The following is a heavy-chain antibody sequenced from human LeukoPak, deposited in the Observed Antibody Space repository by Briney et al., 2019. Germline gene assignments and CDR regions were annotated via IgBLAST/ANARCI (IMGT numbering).Heavy chain of an antibody. V-gene: IGHV3-66*01. CDR2: IYSGGST. J-gene: IGHJ4*02. CDR1: GFTVSSNY. CDR3: ARTPGRLGESSLGGFDY. Sequence: PGESLRLSCAASGFTVSSNYMSWVRQAPGKGLEWVSVIYSGGSTYYADSVKGRFTTSRDNSKNTLYLQMNSLRAEDTAVYYCARTPGRLGESSLGGFDYWGQGTLVTVSS. D-gene: IGHD3-16*02.